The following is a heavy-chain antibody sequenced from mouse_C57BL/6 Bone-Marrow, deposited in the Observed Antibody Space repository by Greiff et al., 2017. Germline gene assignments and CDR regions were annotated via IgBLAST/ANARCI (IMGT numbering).Heavy chain of an antibody. Sequence: EVQLQQSGPVLVKPGPSVKLSCKASGFTFTDYYMHWVKQSPGKSLEWIGLVYPYNGCTSYNQKFKGKATLTVDTSSSTAYMELNSLTSEDSAVYYWARCDSDGGDAMDYWGQGTTVTVSS. V-gene: IGHV1-36*01. CDR3: ARCDSDGGDAMDY. CDR1: GFTFTDYY. J-gene: IGHJ4*01. CDR2: VYPYNGCT.